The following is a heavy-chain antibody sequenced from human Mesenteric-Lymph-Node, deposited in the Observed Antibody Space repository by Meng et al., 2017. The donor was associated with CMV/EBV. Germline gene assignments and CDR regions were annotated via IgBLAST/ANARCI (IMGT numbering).Heavy chain of an antibody. CDR3: ARESTIAGDFDI. Sequence: GESLKISCAASGFTFSSYEMNWVRQAPGKGLEWVSYISSSGSTIYYADSVKGRFTVSRDNAKNSLYLEMNSLRAEDTAVYYYARESTIAGDFDIWGQGTMVTVSS. CDR2: ISSSGSTI. CDR1: GFTFSSYE. D-gene: IGHD5/OR15-5a*01. V-gene: IGHV3-48*03. J-gene: IGHJ3*02.